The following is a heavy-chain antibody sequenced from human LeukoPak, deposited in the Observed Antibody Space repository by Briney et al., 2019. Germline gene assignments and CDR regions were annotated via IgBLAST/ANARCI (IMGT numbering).Heavy chain of an antibody. CDR1: GLTFSSYG. CDR3: AKNRRATVTFDAFDI. CDR2: ISGRGTST. D-gene: IGHD4-17*01. V-gene: IGHV3-23*01. J-gene: IGHJ3*02. Sequence: GGSLRLSCAASGLTFSSYGMSWVRQPPGKGLEWVSAISGRGTSTYYADSVKGRFTVSRDNSKNTLYLQMNSLRAEDTAVYYCAKNRRATVTFDAFDIWGQGTMVTVSS.